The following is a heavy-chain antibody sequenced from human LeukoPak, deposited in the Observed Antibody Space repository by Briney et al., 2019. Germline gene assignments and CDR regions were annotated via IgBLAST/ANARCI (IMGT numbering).Heavy chain of an antibody. Sequence: SETLSLTCNVSGGSISNDGYYWSWIRQHPGKGLEGLGYIYYSGSTYYNPSLKSRVTLSVDTSKSQFSLRLSSVTAADTAVYYCARDLTGDQFFDPWGQGTLVTVSS. V-gene: IGHV4-31*03. CDR3: ARDLTGDQFFDP. CDR1: GGSISNDGYY. CDR2: IYYSGST. J-gene: IGHJ5*02. D-gene: IGHD7-27*01.